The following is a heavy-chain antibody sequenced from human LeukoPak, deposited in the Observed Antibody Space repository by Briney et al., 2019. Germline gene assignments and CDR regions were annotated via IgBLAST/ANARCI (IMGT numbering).Heavy chain of an antibody. CDR1: GGTFSSYA. CDR3: ARTVVPAATDAFDI. CDR2: IIPIFGTA. Sequence: ASVKVSCKASGGTFSSYAISWVRQAPGQGLEWMGGIIPIFGTANYAQKFQGRVTITADKSTSTAYMELSSLRSEDTAVYYCARTVVPAATDAFDIWGQGTMVTVSS. D-gene: IGHD2-2*01. J-gene: IGHJ3*02. V-gene: IGHV1-69*06.